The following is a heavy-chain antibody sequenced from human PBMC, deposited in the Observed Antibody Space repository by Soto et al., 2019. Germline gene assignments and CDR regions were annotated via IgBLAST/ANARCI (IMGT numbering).Heavy chain of an antibody. CDR1: GFIFSNYW. Sequence: EVKLVESGGGLVQPGGSLRLSCAASGFIFSNYWMTWVRQAPGRGLEWVANINEDGSEKGYVDSVKGRFTIARDNTGNSLILQMNNLRAEDTAVYYCARDSPKGACYLDYWGQGTLVTVSS. CDR2: INEDGSEK. J-gene: IGHJ4*02. V-gene: IGHV3-7*01. CDR3: ARDSPKGACYLDY. D-gene: IGHD1-26*01.